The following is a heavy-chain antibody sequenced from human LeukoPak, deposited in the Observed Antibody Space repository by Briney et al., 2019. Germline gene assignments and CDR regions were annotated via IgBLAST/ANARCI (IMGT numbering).Heavy chain of an antibody. CDR1: GFTFSIYW. Sequence: PGGSLRLSCVASGFTFSIYWMHWVRQAPGEGLVWVSRINSDGSTTTYADSVKGRFTISRDNAKNSLYLQMNSLRAEDTAVYYCARSQPWLETLYYYYMDVWGKGTTVTISS. D-gene: IGHD6-19*01. CDR2: INSDGSTT. J-gene: IGHJ6*03. CDR3: ARSQPWLETLYYYYMDV. V-gene: IGHV3-74*01.